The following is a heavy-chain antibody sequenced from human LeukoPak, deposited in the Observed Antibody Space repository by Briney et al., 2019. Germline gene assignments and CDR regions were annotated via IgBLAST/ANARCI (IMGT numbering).Heavy chain of an antibody. D-gene: IGHD3-22*01. CDR3: ARDPAYYDSSGYYPYEY. Sequence: VSVKVSCKASGYTFTSYGISWVRQAPGQGLEWMGWISAYNGNTNYAQKLQGRVTMTTDTSTSTAYMELRSLRSDDTAVYYCARDPAYYDSSGYYPYEYWGQGTLVTVSS. CDR1: GYTFTSYG. J-gene: IGHJ4*02. CDR2: ISAYNGNT. V-gene: IGHV1-18*01.